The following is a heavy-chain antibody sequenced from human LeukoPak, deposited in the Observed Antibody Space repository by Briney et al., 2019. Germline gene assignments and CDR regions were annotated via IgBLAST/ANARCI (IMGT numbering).Heavy chain of an antibody. V-gene: IGHV3-23*01. CDR1: GFTFSSYE. Sequence: PGGSLRLSCAASGFTFSSYEMNWVRQAPGKGLEWVSLIIGSGGSAYFTDSVKGRFTISRDNSKNTLYLQMNSLRAEDTAVYYCAKIAALRVTSEAYWGQGILVTVSS. CDR2: IIGSGGSA. CDR3: AKIAALRVTSEAY. D-gene: IGHD4-11*01. J-gene: IGHJ4*02.